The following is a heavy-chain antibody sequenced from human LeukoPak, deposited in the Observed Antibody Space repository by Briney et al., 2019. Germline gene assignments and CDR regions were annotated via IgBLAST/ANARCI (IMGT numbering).Heavy chain of an antibody. CDR2: IYTSGST. D-gene: IGHD2-2*01. Sequence: SETLSLTCTASGGPISSYYWSWIRQPAGKGLEWIGRIYTSGSTNYNPSLKSRVTMSVDTSKNQFSLKLSSVTAADTAVYYCARDAHCSSTSCYDFVEWRNGMDVWGQGTTVTVSS. CDR3: ARDAHCSSTSCYDFVEWRNGMDV. CDR1: GGPISSYY. J-gene: IGHJ6*02. V-gene: IGHV4-4*07.